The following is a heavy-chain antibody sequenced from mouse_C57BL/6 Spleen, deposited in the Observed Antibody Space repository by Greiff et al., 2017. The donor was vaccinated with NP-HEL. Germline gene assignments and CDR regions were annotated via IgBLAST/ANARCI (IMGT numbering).Heavy chain of an antibody. D-gene: IGHD1-1*01. V-gene: IGHV1-52*01. CDR1: GYTFTSYW. CDR3: ARYYGSSHWYFDV. CDR2: IDPSDSET. J-gene: IGHJ1*03. Sequence: QVQLQQPGAEPVRPGSSVKLSCKASGYTFTSYWMHWVKQRPIQGLEWIGNIDPSDSETHYNQKFKDKATLTVDKSSSTAYMQLSSLTSEDSAVYYCARYYGSSHWYFDVWGTGTTVTVSS.